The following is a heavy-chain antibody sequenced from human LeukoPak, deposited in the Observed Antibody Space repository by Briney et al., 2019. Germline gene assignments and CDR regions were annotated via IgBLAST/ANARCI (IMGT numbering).Heavy chain of an antibody. D-gene: IGHD3-22*01. Sequence: PSETLSLTCAVSGYSISSGYYWGWIRQPPGKGLEWIGSIYHSGSTYYNPSLKSRVTISVDTSKNQFSLKLSSVTAADTAVYYCARDPDYYDSSGHYQGAFDIWGQGTMVTVSS. CDR3: ARDPDYYDSSGHYQGAFDI. CDR1: GYSISSGYY. V-gene: IGHV4-38-2*02. J-gene: IGHJ3*02. CDR2: IYHSGST.